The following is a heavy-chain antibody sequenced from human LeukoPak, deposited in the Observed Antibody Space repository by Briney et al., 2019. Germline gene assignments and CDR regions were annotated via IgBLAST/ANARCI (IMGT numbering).Heavy chain of an antibody. Sequence: ASVKVSCKASGYTFTAYYLHWVRQAPGQGLEWMGWINPNSGGTNYAQEFQGRVTLTRVTSISTTYMELSSLRSDDTAVYYCASVYSTGWYYDYWGQGTLVTISS. CDR3: ASVYSTGWYYDY. D-gene: IGHD2-8*02. CDR2: INPNSGGT. J-gene: IGHJ4*02. V-gene: IGHV1-2*02. CDR1: GYTFTAYY.